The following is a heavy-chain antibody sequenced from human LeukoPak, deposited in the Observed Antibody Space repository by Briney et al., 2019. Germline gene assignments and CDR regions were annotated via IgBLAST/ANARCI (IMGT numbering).Heavy chain of an antibody. D-gene: IGHD6-6*01. CDR2: IYYTGST. J-gene: IGHJ5*02. CDR3: ARLSSLANIAARGRTWLDP. Sequence: SETLSLTCTISGGSVSDYYWSWIRQSPGKGLEWIGYIYYTGSTTYNPSLKSRVTISADTSKNQFSLKLSSVTAADTAVYYCARLSSLANIAARGRTWLDPWGQGSLVTVSS. CDR1: GGSVSDYY. V-gene: IGHV4-59*02.